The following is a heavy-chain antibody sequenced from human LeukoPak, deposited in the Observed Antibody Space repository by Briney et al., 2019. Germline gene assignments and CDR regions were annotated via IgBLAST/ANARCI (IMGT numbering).Heavy chain of an antibody. J-gene: IGHJ3*02. CDR2: IYSSGSA. V-gene: IGHV4-61*02. CDR3: ARERRTLDI. CDR1: GGSISSGSYY. Sequence: NPSETLSLTCTVSGGSISSGSYYWSWIRQPAGKGLEWIGRIYSSGSASYNPSLRSRVTMSVDTSKNQFSLKVNSVTAADTAVYYCARERRTLDIWGQGTMVTVSS.